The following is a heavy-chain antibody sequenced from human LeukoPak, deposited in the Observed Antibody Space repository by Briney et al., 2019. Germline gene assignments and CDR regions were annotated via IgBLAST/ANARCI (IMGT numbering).Heavy chain of an antibody. J-gene: IGHJ4*02. D-gene: IGHD3-22*01. V-gene: IGHV3-15*01. CDR2: IKSKTDGGTT. Sequence: GGSLRLSCATSGFSFSSYAMSWVRQAPGKGLEWVGRIKSKTDGGTTDYAAPVKGRFTISRDDSKNTLYLQMNSLKTEDTAVYYCTQYYYDSSGYYFFDYWGQGTLVTVSS. CDR3: TQYYYDSSGYYFFDY. CDR1: GFSFSSYA.